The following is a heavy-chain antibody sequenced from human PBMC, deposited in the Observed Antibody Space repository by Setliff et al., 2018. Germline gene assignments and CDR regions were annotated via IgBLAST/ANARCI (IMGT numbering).Heavy chain of an antibody. CDR3: ARGIEPLLPVPDY. V-gene: IGHV1-69*10. D-gene: IGHD3-10*01. CDR2: IIPILGIA. Sequence: SVKVSCKASGGTFSSYAISWVRQAPGQGLEWMGGIIPILGIANYAQKFQGRVTITADESTSTAYMELSSLSSEDTAVYYCARGIEPLLPVPDYWGQGTLVTVSS. J-gene: IGHJ4*02. CDR1: GGTFSSYA.